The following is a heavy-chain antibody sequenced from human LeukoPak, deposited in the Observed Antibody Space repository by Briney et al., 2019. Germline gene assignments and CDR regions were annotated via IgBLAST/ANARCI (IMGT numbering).Heavy chain of an antibody. V-gene: IGHV3-21*01. Sequence: GGSLRRSCAASGFTFSSYSMNWVRQAPGKGLESVSSISSSSSYIYYADSVKGRFTISRDNAKNSLYLQMNSLRAEDTAVYYCARNSLRRDGYNDYWGQGTLVTVSS. D-gene: IGHD5-24*01. CDR3: ARNSLRRDGYNDY. J-gene: IGHJ4*02. CDR1: GFTFSSYS. CDR2: ISSSSSYI.